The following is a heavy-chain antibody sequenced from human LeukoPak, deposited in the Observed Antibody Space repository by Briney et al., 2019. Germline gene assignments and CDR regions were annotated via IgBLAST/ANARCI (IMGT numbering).Heavy chain of an antibody. V-gene: IGHV4-38-2*02. J-gene: IGHJ6*03. D-gene: IGHD3-10*01. CDR1: GYSISSGYY. CDR2: IYHSGST. Sequence: SETLSLTCTVSGYSISSGYYWGWIRQPPGKGLEWIGSIYHSGSTYYNPSLKSRVTISVDTSKNQFSLKLSSVTAADTAVYYCARGFRSGSYYSAYYYYMDVWGKGATVTVSS. CDR3: ARGFRSGSYYSAYYYYMDV.